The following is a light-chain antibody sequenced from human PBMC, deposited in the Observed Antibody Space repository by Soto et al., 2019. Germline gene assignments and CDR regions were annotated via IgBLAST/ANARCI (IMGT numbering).Light chain of an antibody. J-gene: IGKJ1*01. V-gene: IGKV3D-15*01. CDR1: QSLSSN. CDR2: GAS. CDR3: QQYYSYPRT. Sequence: EIVMTQSPATLSVSPGERATLSCRASQSLSSNLAWYQQKPGQAPRLLIYGASNRATGIPDRFSGSGSGTDFTLTISCLQSEDFATYYCQQYYSYPRTFGQGTKVDIK.